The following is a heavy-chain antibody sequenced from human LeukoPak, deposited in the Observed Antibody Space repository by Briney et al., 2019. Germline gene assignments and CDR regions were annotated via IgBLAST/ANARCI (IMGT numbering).Heavy chain of an antibody. CDR3: ARNEMYYDFWSGYHYYYYYGMDV. D-gene: IGHD3-3*01. CDR2: MNPNSGNT. J-gene: IGHJ6*02. Sequence: GASVKVSCKASGYTFTSYDINWVRQATGQGLEWMGWMNPNSGNTGYAQKFQGRVTMTRSTSISTAYMELSSLRSEDTAVYYCARNEMYYDFWSGYHYYYYYGMDVWGQGTTATVSS. V-gene: IGHV1-8*01. CDR1: GYTFTSYD.